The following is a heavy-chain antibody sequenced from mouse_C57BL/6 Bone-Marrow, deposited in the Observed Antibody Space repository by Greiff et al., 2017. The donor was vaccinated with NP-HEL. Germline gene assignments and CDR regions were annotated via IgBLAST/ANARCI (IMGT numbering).Heavy chain of an antibody. Sequence: VKLMESGAELVKPGASVKLSCKASGYTFTEYTIHWVKQRSGQGLEWIGWFYPGSGSIKYNEKFKDKATLTADKSSSPVYMELSRLTSEDSAVYFCARHEPLWGYFDVWGTGTTVTVSS. CDR1: GYTFTEYT. CDR3: ARHEPLWGYFDV. V-gene: IGHV1-62-2*01. D-gene: IGHD1-1*02. CDR2: FYPGSGSI. J-gene: IGHJ1*03.